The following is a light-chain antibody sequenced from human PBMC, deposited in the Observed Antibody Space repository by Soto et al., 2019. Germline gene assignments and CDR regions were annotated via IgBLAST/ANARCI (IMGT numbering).Light chain of an antibody. CDR3: QQYGTSPPLT. CDR1: QSVSNNY. CDR2: GAS. J-gene: IGKJ4*01. Sequence: EIVLMQSPGTLSLSPGERATLSCRASQSVSNNYVAWYQQKPGQAPRLLIAGASSRDTGIPDRFSGSGSGTDFTLTISILEPEDFAVYYCQQYGTSPPLTFGGGTKVEIK. V-gene: IGKV3-20*01.